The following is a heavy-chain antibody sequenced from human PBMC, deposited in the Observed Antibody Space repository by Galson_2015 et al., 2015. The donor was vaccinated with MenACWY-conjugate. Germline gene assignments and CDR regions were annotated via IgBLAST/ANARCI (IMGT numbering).Heavy chain of an antibody. CDR1: GYSFTSAW. D-gene: IGHD6-6*01. CDR3: ARSYSSSSPDDY. V-gene: IGHV5-10-1*01. J-gene: IGHJ4*02. CDR2: IDPSDSDT. Sequence: QSGAEVKKPGESLRISCKGSGYSFTSAWISWVRQMPGKGLEWMGRIDPSDSDTDYSPSSQGHVTISADKSINTAYLQWSSLAASDTAMYYCARSYSSSSPDDYWGQGTLLTVSS.